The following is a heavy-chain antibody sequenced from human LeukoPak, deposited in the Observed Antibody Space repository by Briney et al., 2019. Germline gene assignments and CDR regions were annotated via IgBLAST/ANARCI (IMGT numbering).Heavy chain of an antibody. V-gene: IGHV3-74*01. CDR2: INSDGSST. J-gene: IGHJ4*02. D-gene: IGHD3-22*01. CDR1: GFTFSSYW. CDR3: ARVQTYYYDSSGYYYDY. Sequence: GGSLRLSCAASGFTFSSYWMHWVRQAPGKGLVWVSRINSDGSSTSYADSVKGRFTISRDNAKNTLYLRMNSLRAEDTAVYYCARVQTYYYDSSGYYYDYWGQGTLVTVSS.